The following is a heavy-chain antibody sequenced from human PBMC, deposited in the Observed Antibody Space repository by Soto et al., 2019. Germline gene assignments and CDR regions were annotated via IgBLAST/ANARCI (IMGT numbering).Heavy chain of an antibody. Sequence: QLQLQESGPGLVKPSETLSLTCTVSGGSISSSSYYWGWIRQPPGKGRAWMGSIYYSGSTYYNPSLKSGVTKSLDTSKNQLSRKLSSVTAADTAVYYCARQVGDFGVRPNRFDPWGQGTLVTVSS. CDR3: ARQVGDFGVRPNRFDP. CDR2: IYYSGST. V-gene: IGHV4-39*01. CDR1: GGSISSSSYY. J-gene: IGHJ5*02. D-gene: IGHD3-3*01.